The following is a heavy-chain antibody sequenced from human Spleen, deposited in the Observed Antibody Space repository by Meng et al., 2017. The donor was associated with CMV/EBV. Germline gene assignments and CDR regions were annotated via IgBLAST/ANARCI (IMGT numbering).Heavy chain of an antibody. CDR1: GYTFTTYY. J-gene: IGHJ6*02. CDR2: IDPNIGGT. V-gene: IGHV1-2*02. D-gene: IGHD3-22*01. CDR3: ARGEYYYDSSGGYYGVDV. Sequence: ASVKVSCKASGYTFTTYYMHWVRQAPGQGLEWMGWIDPNIGGTNYAQKFQGRVTLTRDTSISTVYMELSRLRSEDIAVYYCARGEYYYDSSGGYYGVDVWGQGTTVTVSS.